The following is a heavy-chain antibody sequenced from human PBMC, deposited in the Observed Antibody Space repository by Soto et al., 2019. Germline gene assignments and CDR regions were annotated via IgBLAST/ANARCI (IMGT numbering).Heavy chain of an antibody. CDR2: NIPISETT. D-gene: IGHD2-2*01. CDR3: ARSQGSSSSLEIYYYYYYGMDV. V-gene: IGHV1-69*01. CDR1: GGTFSSYA. J-gene: IGHJ6*02. Sequence: VQLVQSGAEVKKPGSSVKVSCKASGGTFSSYAISWVRQAPGQGLEWMGGNIPISETTNYAQKFQGRGTITADESKSTAYMELRSLGSEDTAVYYCARSQGSSSSLEIYYYYYYGMDVWGQGTTVTVSS.